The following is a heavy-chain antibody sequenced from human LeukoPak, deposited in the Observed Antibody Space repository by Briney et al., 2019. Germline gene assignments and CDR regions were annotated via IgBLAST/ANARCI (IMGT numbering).Heavy chain of an antibody. CDR2: INSDASST. CDR3: ARGGSAYSSSWSTFDY. Sequence: HGGSLRLSCAASGFTFSSYWMHWVRLAPGKGLVWVSRINSDASSTTFADSVKGRFTISRDNAKNTLFLQMNSLRVEDTAVYYCARGGSAYSSSWSTFDYWGQGTLVTVSS. V-gene: IGHV3-74*01. J-gene: IGHJ4*02. CDR1: GFTFSSYW. D-gene: IGHD6-13*01.